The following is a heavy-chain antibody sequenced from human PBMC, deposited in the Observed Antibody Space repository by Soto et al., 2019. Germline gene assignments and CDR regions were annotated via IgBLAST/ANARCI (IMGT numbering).Heavy chain of an antibody. CDR2: ISYDGSNK. D-gene: IGHD3-22*01. CDR3: ARDNPVYYDSSGYFDAFDI. Sequence: PGGSLRLSCAASGFTFSSYAMHWVRQAPGKGLEWVAVISYDGSNKYYADSVKGRFTISRDNSKNTLYLQMNSLRAEDTAVYYCARDNPVYYDSSGYFDAFDIWGQGTMVTVS. J-gene: IGHJ3*02. CDR1: GFTFSSYA. V-gene: IGHV3-30-3*01.